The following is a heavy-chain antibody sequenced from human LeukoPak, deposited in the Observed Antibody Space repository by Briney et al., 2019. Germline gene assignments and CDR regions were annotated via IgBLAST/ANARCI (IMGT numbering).Heavy chain of an antibody. D-gene: IGHD3-10*02. CDR1: GFTFDDYA. CDR2: ISYDGSNK. V-gene: IGHV3-30*18. J-gene: IGHJ4*02. Sequence: GGSLRLSCAASGFTFDDYAMHWVRQAPGKGLEWVAVISYDGSNKYYADSVKGRFTISRDNSKNTLYLQMNSLRAEDTAVYYCAKFDVRGHDYWGQGTLVTVSS. CDR3: AKFDVRGHDY.